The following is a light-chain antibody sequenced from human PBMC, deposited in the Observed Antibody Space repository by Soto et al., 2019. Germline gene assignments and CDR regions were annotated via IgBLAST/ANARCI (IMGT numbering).Light chain of an antibody. J-gene: IGLJ1*01. CDR1: SSDVGSYNL. CDR3: SSYAGSSTYV. Sequence: QSALTQPASVSGSPGQSITISCTGTSSDVGSYNLVSWYQQHPGKAPKLMIYEGSKRPSGVSNRLSGSKSGNTASLTISGLQAEDEAEYYCSSYAGSSTYVFGSGTKLTVL. V-gene: IGLV2-23*01. CDR2: EGS.